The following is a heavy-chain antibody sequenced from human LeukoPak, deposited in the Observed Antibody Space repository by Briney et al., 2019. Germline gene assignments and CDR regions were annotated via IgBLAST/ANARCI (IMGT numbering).Heavy chain of an antibody. J-gene: IGHJ4*02. Sequence: GGSLRLSCEASGFTVSSNYMSWVRQAPGQGLEWVSVIYSGGSTYYADPVKGRFTISRDNSKNTLYLQMNSLGAEDTAVYYCARVGSGWWDYWGQGTLVTVSS. D-gene: IGHD6-19*01. V-gene: IGHV3-53*01. CDR1: GFTVSSNY. CDR2: IYSGGST. CDR3: ARVGSGWWDY.